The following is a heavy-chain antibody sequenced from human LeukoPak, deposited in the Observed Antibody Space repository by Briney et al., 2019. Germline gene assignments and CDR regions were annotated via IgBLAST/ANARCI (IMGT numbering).Heavy chain of an antibody. CDR2: IRQDGSEK. D-gene: IGHD6-13*01. CDR1: GFTFSGSA. J-gene: IGHJ4*01. V-gene: IGHV3-7*01. Sequence: GGSLRLSCAASGFTFSGSAMHWVRQAPGKGPEWVASIRQDGSEKTYVDSVKGRFTISRDNTKNSLSLQLNGLRAEDTAVYYCARDGTAAGLYFDLWGQGTLVTVSS. CDR3: ARDGTAAGLYFDL.